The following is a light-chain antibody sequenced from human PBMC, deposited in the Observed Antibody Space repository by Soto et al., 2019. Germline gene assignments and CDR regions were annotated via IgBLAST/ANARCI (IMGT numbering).Light chain of an antibody. CDR1: QGISSS. Sequence: IQLTHSPSFLSASVGYRFTITGRASQGISSSLAWYQPRAGKAPKFLIYAAPTLQSGAPSRFSGSGSGTEFALTISSLQPEDIGTYYCQQYDILPITFGRGTRLEIK. J-gene: IGKJ5*01. V-gene: IGKV1-9*01. CDR2: AAP. CDR3: QQYDILPIT.